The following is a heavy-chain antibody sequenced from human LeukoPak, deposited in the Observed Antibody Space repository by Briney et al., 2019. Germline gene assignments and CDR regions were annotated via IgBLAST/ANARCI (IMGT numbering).Heavy chain of an antibody. D-gene: IGHD6-19*01. CDR2: INTGNGDT. V-gene: IGHV1-3*04. CDR1: GYTFISYA. J-gene: IGHJ4*02. Sequence: ASVKVSCKASGYTFISYAIHWVRQAPGQRLEWMGSINTGNGDTKYSQKFQGRVTITRDTSANTPYMELSSLTSEDTAVYYCARGGPNRSGWTLDYWGPGTLVTVSS. CDR3: ARGGPNRSGWTLDY.